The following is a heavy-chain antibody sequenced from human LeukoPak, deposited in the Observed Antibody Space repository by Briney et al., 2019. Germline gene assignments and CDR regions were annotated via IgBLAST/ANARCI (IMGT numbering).Heavy chain of an antibody. Sequence: SETLSLTCAVYGGSFSGYYWSWIRQPPGKGLEWIGEINHSGSTNYNPSLKSRVTISVDTSKNQFSLKLSSVTAADTAVYYYARGRRYYGSGSYQDAFDIWGQGTMVTVSS. D-gene: IGHD3-10*01. CDR3: ARGRRYYGSGSYQDAFDI. CDR2: INHSGST. CDR1: GGSFSGYY. V-gene: IGHV4-34*01. J-gene: IGHJ3*02.